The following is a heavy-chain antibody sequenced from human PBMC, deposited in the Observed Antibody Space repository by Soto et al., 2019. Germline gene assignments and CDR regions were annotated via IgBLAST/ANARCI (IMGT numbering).Heavy chain of an antibody. J-gene: IGHJ6*03. CDR2: IKSKTDGGTT. V-gene: IGHV3-15*01. CDR3: TTGAVDCSSTSCPGTPPNYYYYMDV. D-gene: IGHD2-2*01. CDR1: GFTFSNAW. Sequence: GGSLRLSCAASGFTFSNAWMSWVRQAPGKGLEWVGRIKSKTDGGTTDYAAPVKGRFTISRDDSKNTLYLQMNSLKTEDTAVYYCTTGAVDCSSTSCPGTPPNYYYYMDVWGKGTTVTVSS.